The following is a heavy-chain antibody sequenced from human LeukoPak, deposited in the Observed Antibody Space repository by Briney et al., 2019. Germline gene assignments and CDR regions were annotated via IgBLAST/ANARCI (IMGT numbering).Heavy chain of an antibody. V-gene: IGHV3-30*18. CDR1: GFTFSSYG. CDR2: ISYDGSNK. Sequence: GGSLRLSCAASGFTFSSYGMHWVRQAPGKGLEWVAVISYDGSNKYYADSVKGRFTISRDNSKNTLYLQMNSLRAEDTAVYFCAKYSGSYYYPPNWDSWGQGTLVTVSS. D-gene: IGHD1-26*01. J-gene: IGHJ4*02. CDR3: AKYSGSYYYPPNWDS.